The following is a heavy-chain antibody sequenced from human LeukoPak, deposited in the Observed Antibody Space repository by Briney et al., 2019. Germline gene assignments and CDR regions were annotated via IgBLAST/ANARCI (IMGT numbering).Heavy chain of an antibody. Sequence: GGSLRLSCAASGFTFSSYTMNWIRQAPGKGLEWVSSISGSSRHKYYADSVKGRFTISRDNAKNSLYLQMNSLRAEDTAVYYCARTANFAAGYYIDYWGQGTLVTVSS. CDR3: ARTANFAAGYYIDY. J-gene: IGHJ4*02. D-gene: IGHD6-13*01. V-gene: IGHV3-21*01. CDR2: ISGSSRHK. CDR1: GFTFSSYT.